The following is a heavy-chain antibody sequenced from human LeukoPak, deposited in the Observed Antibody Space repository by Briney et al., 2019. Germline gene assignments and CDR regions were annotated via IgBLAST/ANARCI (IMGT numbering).Heavy chain of an antibody. CDR3: ARVSGRSPIGNWFDP. D-gene: IGHD5/OR15-5a*01. J-gene: IGHJ5*02. CDR1: GGSISSGGYS. CDR2: IYHSGST. V-gene: IGHV4-30-2*01. Sequence: SQTLSLTCAVSGGSISSGGYSWSWIRQPPGKGLEWIGYIYHSGSTYYNPSLKSRVTISVDRSKNQFSLKLSSVTAADTAVYYCARVSGRSPIGNWFDPWGQGTLVTVSS.